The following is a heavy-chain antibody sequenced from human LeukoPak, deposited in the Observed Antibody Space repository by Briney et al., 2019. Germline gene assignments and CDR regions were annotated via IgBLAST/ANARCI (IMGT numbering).Heavy chain of an antibody. J-gene: IGHJ3*02. CDR3: ARSYGSGSCCSFDI. CDR1: GGSISSGSYY. V-gene: IGHV4-61*02. D-gene: IGHD3-10*01. Sequence: SQTLSLTCTVYGGSISSGSYYWSWIRQPAGKGLEWIGRIYTSGSTNYNPSLKSRVTLSVDTSKNQFSLKLSSVTAADTAVYYCARSYGSGSCCSFDIWGQGTMVTVSS. CDR2: IYTSGST.